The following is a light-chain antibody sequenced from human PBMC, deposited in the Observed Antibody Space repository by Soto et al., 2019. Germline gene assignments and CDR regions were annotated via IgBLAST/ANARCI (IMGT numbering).Light chain of an antibody. Sequence: EIVLTQSPGTLSLSPGEGATLSCRASQSVGSSFLAWYQQKPGQAPRLLIYGTSSRATGIPDRFSGSGSGTDFALTISRLEPEDFAVYYCQQYGSSPPITFGQGTRLEIK. J-gene: IGKJ5*01. CDR3: QQYGSSPPIT. CDR2: GTS. CDR1: QSVGSSF. V-gene: IGKV3-20*01.